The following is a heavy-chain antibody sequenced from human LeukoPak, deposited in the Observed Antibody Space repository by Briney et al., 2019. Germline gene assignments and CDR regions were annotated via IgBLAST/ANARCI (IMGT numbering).Heavy chain of an antibody. V-gene: IGHV4-61*05. CDR2: IYYSGST. CDR3: AREDGTSMDNAFDI. J-gene: IGHJ3*02. D-gene: IGHD5-18*01. Sequence: SETLSLTCTVSGGSISSSSYYWGWIRQPPGKGLEWIGYIYYSGSTNYNPSLKSRVTISVDPSKNQFSLKLSSVTAADTAVYYCAREDGTSMDNAFDIWGQGTMVTVSS. CDR1: GGSISSSSYY.